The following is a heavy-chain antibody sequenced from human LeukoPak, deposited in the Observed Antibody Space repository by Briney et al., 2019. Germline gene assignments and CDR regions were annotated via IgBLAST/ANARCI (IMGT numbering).Heavy chain of an antibody. V-gene: IGHV3-23*01. CDR3: AKSGYNWNYWFDY. Sequence: GGSLRLSCAASGFTFSSYVMSWVRQAPGKGLEWVSAISGSGGSAYFADSVKGRFTISRDNSKNTLYLQMNSLRAEDTAVYYCAKSGYNWNYWFDYWGQGTLVTVSS. CDR1: GFTFSSYV. CDR2: ISGSGGSA. J-gene: IGHJ4*02. D-gene: IGHD1-7*01.